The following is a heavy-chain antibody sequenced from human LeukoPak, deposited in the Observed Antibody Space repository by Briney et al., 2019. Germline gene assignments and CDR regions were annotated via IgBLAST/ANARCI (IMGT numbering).Heavy chain of an antibody. CDR3: ARGKDYYDSSGYTDY. CDR1: GGSFSGYY. J-gene: IGHJ4*02. V-gene: IGHV4-34*01. CDR2: INYSGST. D-gene: IGHD3-22*01. Sequence: AETLSLTCAVYGGSFSGYYWSWVRQPPGKGLEGMGEINYSGSTNYNPSLKSRGTISVDTSKNQFSLKVSSVTGADTAVYYCARGKDYYDSSGYTDYWGQGTLVTVSS.